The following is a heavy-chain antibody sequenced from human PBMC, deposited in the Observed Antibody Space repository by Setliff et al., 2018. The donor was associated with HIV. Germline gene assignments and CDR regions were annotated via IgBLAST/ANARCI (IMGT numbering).Heavy chain of an antibody. CDR3: ARDPSSGIYYDSSGQYFQN. Sequence: ASVKVSCKASGYIFTSYGISWVRQAPGQGLEWMGWISAYNGNTNYAQKFQGRVSMTIDTSTSTAYMGLRSLRPDDTVVYFCARDPSSGIYYDSSGQYFQNWGQGTLVTVSS. J-gene: IGHJ1*01. V-gene: IGHV1-18*01. CDR1: GYIFTSYG. D-gene: IGHD3-22*01. CDR2: ISAYNGNT.